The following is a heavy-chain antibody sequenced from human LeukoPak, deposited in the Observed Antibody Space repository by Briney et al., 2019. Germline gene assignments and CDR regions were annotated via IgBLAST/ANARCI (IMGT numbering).Heavy chain of an antibody. V-gene: IGHV4-30-4*08. CDR2: IYYSGST. Sequence: LRLSCAASGFTFSSYAMSWVRQPPGKGLEWIWYIYYSGSTYYNPSLKSRVTISVDTSKNQFSLKLSSVTAADTAVYYCARDYYYDSSGYYYHWFDPWGQGTLVTVSS. CDR3: ARDYYYDSSGYYYHWFDP. CDR1: GFTFSSYA. J-gene: IGHJ5*02. D-gene: IGHD3-22*01.